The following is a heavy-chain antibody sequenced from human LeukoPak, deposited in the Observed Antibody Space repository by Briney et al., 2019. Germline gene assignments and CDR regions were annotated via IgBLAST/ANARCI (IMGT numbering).Heavy chain of an antibody. D-gene: IGHD3-22*01. CDR1: GFTFSSYW. CDR3: AREIDNYFYDSSGYPDY. V-gene: IGHV3-7*01. J-gene: IGHJ4*02. CDR2: TKQDGSEK. Sequence: GGSLRLSCAASGFTFSSYWMSWVRQAPGKGLEWVANTKQDGSEKYYVDSVKGRFTISIDNAKNSLYLQMNSLRAEDTAVYYCAREIDNYFYDSSGYPDYWGQGTLVTVSS.